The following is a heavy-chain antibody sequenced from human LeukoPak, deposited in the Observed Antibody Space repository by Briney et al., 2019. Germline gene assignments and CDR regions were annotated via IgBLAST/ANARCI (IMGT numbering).Heavy chain of an antibody. CDR3: ARAPFGVVKEVDAFDI. CDR2: IYTSGST. CDR1: GGSISSGSYY. J-gene: IGHJ3*02. D-gene: IGHD3-3*01. Sequence: SQTLSLTCTVSGGSISSGSYYWSWIRQPAGKGLEWIGRIYTSGSTNYNPSLKSRVTISVDTSKNQFSLKLSSVTAADTAVYYCARAPFGVVKEVDAFDIWGQGTMVTVSS. V-gene: IGHV4-61*02.